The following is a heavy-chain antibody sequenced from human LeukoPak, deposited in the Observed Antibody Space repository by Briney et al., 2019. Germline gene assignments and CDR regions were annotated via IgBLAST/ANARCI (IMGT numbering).Heavy chain of an antibody. CDR3: AKPANISAAGVRSFFDD. CDR1: GFTFSSYS. D-gene: IGHD6-13*01. Sequence: GGSLRLSCAASGFTFSSYSMNWVRQAPGKGLEWVSSISSSSSYIYYADSVKGRFTISRDNAKNSLYLQMNSLRAEDTAVYYCAKPANISAAGVRSFFDDWGQGTLVTVSS. J-gene: IGHJ4*02. CDR2: ISSSSSYI. V-gene: IGHV3-21*01.